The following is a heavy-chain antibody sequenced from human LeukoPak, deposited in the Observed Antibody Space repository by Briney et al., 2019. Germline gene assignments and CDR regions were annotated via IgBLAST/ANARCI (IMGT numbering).Heavy chain of an antibody. V-gene: IGHV3-48*04. Sequence: GGSLRLSCAASGFTFSSYSMNWVRQAPGKGLEWVSYISSSSSTIYYADSVKGRFTISRDNAKNSLYLQMNSLRAEDTAVYYCARDESQQRITMIVANDAFDIWGQGTMVTVSS. CDR2: ISSSSSTI. CDR3: ARDESQQRITMIVANDAFDI. CDR1: GFTFSSYS. J-gene: IGHJ3*02. D-gene: IGHD3-22*01.